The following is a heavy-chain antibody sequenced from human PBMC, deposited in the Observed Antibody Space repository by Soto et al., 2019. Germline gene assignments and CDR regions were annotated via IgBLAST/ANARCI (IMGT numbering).Heavy chain of an antibody. Sequence: EVQLVESGGGLVQPGGSLRLSCAASGFTFNSDWMHWVRQAPGKGLVWVSRIKFDESITNYAASVHGRFTISRDNAKQTVNLPMNSLRVEHAAVYYWARGIRNYYVVDVWVQGTTFTVS. CDR2: IKFDESIT. J-gene: IGHJ6*02. CDR1: GFTFNSDW. V-gene: IGHV3-74*01. D-gene: IGHD1-20*01. CDR3: ARGIRNYYVVDV.